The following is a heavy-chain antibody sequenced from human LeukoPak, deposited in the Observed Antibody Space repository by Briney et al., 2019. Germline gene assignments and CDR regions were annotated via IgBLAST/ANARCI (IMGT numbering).Heavy chain of an antibody. V-gene: IGHV4-38-2*02. CDR1: GYSISSSYF. D-gene: IGHD2-15*01. Sequence: SETLSLTCIVSGYSISSSYFWGWVRQPPGKGLEWIGSIFQSGSVYYNPFLKSRVTISVDPSKNRFSLKLTSVTAADTAVYYCARVVASTSIDSWGQGTLVTVSS. CDR2: IFQSGSV. CDR3: ARVVASTSIDS. J-gene: IGHJ4*02.